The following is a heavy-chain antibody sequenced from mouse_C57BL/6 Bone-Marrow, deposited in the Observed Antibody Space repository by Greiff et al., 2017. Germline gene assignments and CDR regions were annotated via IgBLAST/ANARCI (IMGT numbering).Heavy chain of an antibody. CDR2: FYPGSGSI. D-gene: IGHD1-1*01. CDR3: ARHEAVIYYGLYLPPWFAY. V-gene: IGHV1-62-2*01. CDR1: GYTFTEYT. Sequence: QVQLQQSGAELVKPGASVKLSCKASGYTFTEYTIHWVKQRSGQGLEWIGWFYPGSGSIKYNEKFKDKATLTADKSSSTVYMELSRLTSEDSAVYFCARHEAVIYYGLYLPPWFAYWGQVILVTVSA. J-gene: IGHJ3*01.